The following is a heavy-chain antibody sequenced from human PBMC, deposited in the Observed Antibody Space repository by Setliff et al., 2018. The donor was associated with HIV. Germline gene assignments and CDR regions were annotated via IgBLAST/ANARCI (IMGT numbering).Heavy chain of an antibody. J-gene: IGHJ4*02. CDR1: GFTFSSYA. CDR3: VKEGDTVTTTYFDF. V-gene: IGHV3-23*01. Sequence: PGGSLRLSCAASGFTFSSYAMSWVRQAPGKGLEWVSVISGSGGSTFYADSVKGRFTISRDNSKNTLYLQMDSLRPEDTAMYHCVKEGDTVTTTYFDFWGPGSLVTVSS. D-gene: IGHD4-17*01. CDR2: ISGSGGST.